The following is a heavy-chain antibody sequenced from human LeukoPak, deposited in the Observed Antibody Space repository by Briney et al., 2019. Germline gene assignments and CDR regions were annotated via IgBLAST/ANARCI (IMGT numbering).Heavy chain of an antibody. Sequence: GGSLRLSCAASGFTFSSYAMHWVRQAPGKGLEWVAVISYDGSNKYYADSVKGRFTISRDNSKNTLYLQMNSLRAEDTAVYYCARHGLITMVRGANWFDPWGQGTLVTVSS. V-gene: IGHV3-30-3*01. CDR3: ARHGLITMVRGANWFDP. CDR2: ISYDGSNK. CDR1: GFTFSSYA. D-gene: IGHD3-10*01. J-gene: IGHJ5*02.